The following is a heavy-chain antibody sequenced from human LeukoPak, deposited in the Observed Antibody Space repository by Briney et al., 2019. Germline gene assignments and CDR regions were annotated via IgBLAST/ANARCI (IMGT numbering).Heavy chain of an antibody. CDR1: GRSFSGYY. V-gene: IGHV4-34*01. J-gene: IGHJ4*02. D-gene: IGHD6-13*01. CDR2: INHSGST. Sequence: KPSETLSLTCAVYGRSFSGYYWSWIRQPPGKGLEWIGEINHSGSTNYNPSLKSRVTISVDTSKNQFSLKLSSVTAADTAVYYCARGHVAAARLWDYWGQGTLVTVSS. CDR3: ARGHVAAARLWDY.